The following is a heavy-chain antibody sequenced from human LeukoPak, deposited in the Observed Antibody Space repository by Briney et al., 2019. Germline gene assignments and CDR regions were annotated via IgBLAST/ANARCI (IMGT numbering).Heavy chain of an antibody. CDR1: GFTFSSYA. CDR3: ARDAWDYFDY. Sequence: GGSLRLSCAASGFTFSSYAMSWVRQAPGKGLEWVSGVSGSGGSTYYADSVKGRFTISRDNPKNTLYLQMNSLRAEDTAVYYCARDAWDYFDYWGQGTLVTVSS. D-gene: IGHD7-27*01. J-gene: IGHJ4*02. CDR2: VSGSGGST. V-gene: IGHV3-23*01.